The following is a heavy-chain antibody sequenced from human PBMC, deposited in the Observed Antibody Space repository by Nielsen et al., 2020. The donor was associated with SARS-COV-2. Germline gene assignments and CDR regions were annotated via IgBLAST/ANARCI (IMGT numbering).Heavy chain of an antibody. J-gene: IGHJ6*02. D-gene: IGHD2-2*01. Sequence: GESLKISCAASGFTFSSYGMHWVRQAPDKGLEWVAVISYDGSNKYYADSVKGRFTISRDNSKNTLYLQMNSLRAEDTAVYYCAKDLGPGYVAAAMLGYYYYYGMDVWGQGTTVTVSS. CDR2: ISYDGSNK. V-gene: IGHV3-30*18. CDR3: AKDLGPGYVAAAMLGYYYYYGMDV. CDR1: GFTFSSYG.